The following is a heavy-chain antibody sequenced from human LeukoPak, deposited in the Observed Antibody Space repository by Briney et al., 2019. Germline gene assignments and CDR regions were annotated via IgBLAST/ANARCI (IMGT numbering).Heavy chain of an antibody. V-gene: IGHV4-34*01. D-gene: IGHD6-19*01. CDR1: GGSFSCYY. Sequence: SETLSLTCAVYGGSFSCYYWSWIRPPPGKGLEWIGAINHSGSTYCNPSLKSRVTISVDTSMKQFSLKLSSVTAADTAVYYCARGVRIAVADPHLDYWGQGTLVTVSA. CDR3: ARGVRIAVADPHLDY. CDR2: INHSGST. J-gene: IGHJ4*02.